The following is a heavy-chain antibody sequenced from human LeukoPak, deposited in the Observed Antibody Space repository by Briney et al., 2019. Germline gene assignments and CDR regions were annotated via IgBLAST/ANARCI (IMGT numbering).Heavy chain of an antibody. D-gene: IGHD2-2*01. Sequence: ASVKVSCKASGYTFTSYGISWVRQAPGQGLEWMGWISAYNGDTNYAQKLQGRVTMTTDTSTSTAYMELRRLRSDDAAVYSCARVGGGDCSSTSCYVPYWGQGTLVTVSS. CDR3: ARVGGGDCSSTSCYVPY. V-gene: IGHV1-18*01. CDR2: ISAYNGDT. CDR1: GYTFTSYG. J-gene: IGHJ4*02.